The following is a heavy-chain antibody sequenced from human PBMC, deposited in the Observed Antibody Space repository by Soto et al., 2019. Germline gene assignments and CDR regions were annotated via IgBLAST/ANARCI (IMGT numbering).Heavy chain of an antibody. CDR2: INHSGST. D-gene: IGHD3-3*01. Sequence: SETLSLTCAVYGGSFSGYYWSWIRQPPGKGLEWIGEINHSGSTSYADSVKGRFTISRDNAKNTLYLQMNSLRAEDTAVYYCTRDAYYDFWSGYSGYYYYYMDVWGKGTTVTVSS. CDR3: TRDAYYDFWSGYSGYYYYYMDV. CDR1: GGSFSGYY. J-gene: IGHJ6*03. V-gene: IGHV4-34*01.